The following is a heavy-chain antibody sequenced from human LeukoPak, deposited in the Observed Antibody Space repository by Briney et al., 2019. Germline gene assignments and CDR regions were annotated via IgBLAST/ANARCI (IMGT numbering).Heavy chain of an antibody. D-gene: IGHD3-10*01. Sequence: PSETLSLTCTVSGGSISSYYWSWIRQPAGKGLEWIGRIYTSGGTNYNPSLKSRVTMSVDTSKNQFSLMLSSVTAADTAVYYCARAPAEPLRGAYDWFDPWGQGTLVTVSS. CDR3: ARAPAEPLRGAYDWFDP. CDR1: GGSISSYY. J-gene: IGHJ5*02. CDR2: IYTSGGT. V-gene: IGHV4-4*07.